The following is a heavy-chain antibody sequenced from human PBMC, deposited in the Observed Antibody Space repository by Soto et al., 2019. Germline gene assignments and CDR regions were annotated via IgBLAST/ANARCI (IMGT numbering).Heavy chain of an antibody. V-gene: IGHV3-48*01. Sequence: GGSLRLSCAASGFTFSSYSMNWVRQAPGKGLEWVSYISSSSSTIYYADSVKGRFTISRDNAKNSLYLQMNSLRAEDTAVYYCARGVDTAMVTVDNWFDPWGQGTLVTVSS. D-gene: IGHD5-18*01. CDR1: GFTFSSYS. CDR3: ARGVDTAMVTVDNWFDP. J-gene: IGHJ5*02. CDR2: ISSSSSTI.